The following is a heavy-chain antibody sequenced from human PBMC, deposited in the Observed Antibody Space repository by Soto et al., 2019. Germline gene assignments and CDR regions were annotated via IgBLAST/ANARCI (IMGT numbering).Heavy chain of an antibody. J-gene: IGHJ5*02. V-gene: IGHV4-59*01. CDR1: GGSISTYY. Sequence: QVQLQESGPGLVKPSETLSLTCTVSGGSISTYYWAWIRRPPGKGLEWIGYAHYSGTTNYNPSLKSRVTMSVDTSKNQFSLKLRSVTAADTAVYYCARGKIIGPWGQGTLVTVSS. CDR3: ARGKIIGP. D-gene: IGHD3-3*01. CDR2: AHYSGTT.